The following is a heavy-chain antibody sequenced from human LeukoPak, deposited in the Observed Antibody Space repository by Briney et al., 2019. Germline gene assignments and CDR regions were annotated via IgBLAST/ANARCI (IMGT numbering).Heavy chain of an antibody. CDR2: ISAYNGNT. D-gene: IGHD6-19*01. J-gene: IGHJ3*02. CDR3: ARDLVAFRLVLYAFDI. V-gene: IGHV1-18*01. CDR1: GYTFTSYG. Sequence: ASVKVSCKASGYTFTSYGISWVRQAPGQGLEWMGWISAYNGNTNYVQKLQGRVTMTTDTSTSTAYMELRSLRSDDTAVYYCARDLVAFRLVLYAFDIWGQGTMVTVSS.